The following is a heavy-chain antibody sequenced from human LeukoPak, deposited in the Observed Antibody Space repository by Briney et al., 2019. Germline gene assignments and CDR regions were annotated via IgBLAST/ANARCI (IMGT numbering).Heavy chain of an antibody. J-gene: IGHJ3*02. Sequence: GGSLRLSCAASGFTFGNYAMHWVRQAPGKGLEWVSGVSWDSGSIGYPDSVRGRFTTSRDNAKKSLSLQMNSLRVEDTALYFCVKDKGLGHSSDWYFGAFDTWGQGTMVTVSS. CDR3: VKDKGLGHSSDWYFGAFDT. V-gene: IGHV3-9*01. CDR1: GFTFGNYA. D-gene: IGHD6-19*01. CDR2: VSWDSGSI.